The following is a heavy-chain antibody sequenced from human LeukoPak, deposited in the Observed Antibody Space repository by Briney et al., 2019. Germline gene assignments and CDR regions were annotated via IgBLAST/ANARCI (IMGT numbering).Heavy chain of an antibody. Sequence: SETLTLTCTVSGGPISSYYWSWIRQPAGKGLEWIGRIYTSGSTNYNPSLKSRVTMSVDTSKNQFSLKLSSVTAADTAVYYCARSYCSSTSCYYGPYDAFDIWGQGTMVTVSS. CDR2: IYTSGST. CDR1: GGPISSYY. V-gene: IGHV4-4*07. CDR3: ARSYCSSTSCYYGPYDAFDI. D-gene: IGHD2-2*01. J-gene: IGHJ3*02.